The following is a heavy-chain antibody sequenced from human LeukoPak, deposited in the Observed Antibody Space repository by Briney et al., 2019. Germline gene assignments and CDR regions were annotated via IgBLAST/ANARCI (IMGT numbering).Heavy chain of an antibody. J-gene: IGHJ4*02. Sequence: GGSLRLSCAASGFTFSSYEMNWVRQAPGKGLEWVSYISSSGSTIYYADSVKGRFTISRDNAKNSLYLQMYSLRAEDTAVYYCARAVGRSYYDSSGYRFDYWGQGTLVTVSS. CDR2: ISSSGSTI. V-gene: IGHV3-48*03. D-gene: IGHD3-22*01. CDR1: GFTFSSYE. CDR3: ARAVGRSYYDSSGYRFDY.